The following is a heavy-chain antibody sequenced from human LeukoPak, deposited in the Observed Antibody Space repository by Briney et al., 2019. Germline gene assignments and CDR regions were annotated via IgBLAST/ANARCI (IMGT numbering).Heavy chain of an antibody. J-gene: IGHJ3*02. CDR1: GASISGSILY. Sequence: PSETLSLTCTVSGASISGSILYWAWIRQPPGKGLEWIGSIYYSGSTYFNPPLKTRVTMSVDTSKNQFSLKLSSVTAADTAVYYCATHAFFDAFDIWGQGTVVTFSS. CDR2: IYYSGST. V-gene: IGHV4-39*01. CDR3: ATHAFFDAFDI.